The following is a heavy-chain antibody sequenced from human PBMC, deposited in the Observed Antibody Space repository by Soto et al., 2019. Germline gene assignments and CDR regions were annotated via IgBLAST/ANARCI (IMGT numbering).Heavy chain of an antibody. J-gene: IGHJ3*02. V-gene: IGHV1-18*01. CDR1: GYTFTSYG. CDR3: ARRAISTDGFDI. CDR2: ISVYNGNT. Sequence: ASVKVSCKASGYTFTSYGISWVRQAPGQGLEWMGWISVYNGNTKFAQKLQGRVTMTTDTSTSTAYMELRSLTSDDTAVYFCARRAISTDGFDIWGQGTMVTVSS.